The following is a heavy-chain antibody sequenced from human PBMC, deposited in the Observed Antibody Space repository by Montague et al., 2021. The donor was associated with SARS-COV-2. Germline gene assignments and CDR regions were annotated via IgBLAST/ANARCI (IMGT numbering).Heavy chain of an antibody. V-gene: IGHV4-4*02. CDR2: IYQRVST. CDR1: GDSIMPADC. J-gene: IGHJ4*02. Sequence: SETLSLTCAVSGDSIMPADCWSWVRQPPGQGLEWIGEIYQRVSTNYNPSLKSRVSMSVDKSKNQVSLELYSVTAGDTALYYCVRAGGIHNRPPVWGQGALVTVSS. CDR3: VRAGGIHNRPPV. D-gene: IGHD4-23*01.